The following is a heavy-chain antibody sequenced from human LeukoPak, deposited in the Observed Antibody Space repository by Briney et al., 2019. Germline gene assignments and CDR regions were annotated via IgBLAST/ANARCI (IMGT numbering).Heavy chain of an antibody. J-gene: IGHJ4*02. D-gene: IGHD3-9*01. CDR2: ISSSSTTI. CDR1: GFTFSSYS. CDR3: ARDGDYDILTAYYRPYYFDY. Sequence: GGSLRLSCAASGFTFSSYSMMWVRQAPGKGLEWVSYISSSSTTIYYADSVKGRFTISRDNAKNSLYLQMNSLRAEDTAVYYCARDGDYDILTAYYRPYYFDYWGQGTLVTVSS. V-gene: IGHV3-48*04.